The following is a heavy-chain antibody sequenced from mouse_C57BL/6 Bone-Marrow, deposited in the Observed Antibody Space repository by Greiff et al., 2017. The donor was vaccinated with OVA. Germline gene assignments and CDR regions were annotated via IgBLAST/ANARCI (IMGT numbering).Heavy chain of an antibody. CDR1: GYTFTDYY. J-gene: IGHJ3*01. Sequence: EVQLQQSGPELVKPGASVKISCKASGYTFTDYYMNWVKQSHGKSLEWIGDINPNNGGTSYNQKFKGKATLTVDKSSSTAYMELRSLTSEDSAVYYCARGLGQAWFAYWGQGTLVTVSA. CDR2: INPNNGGT. D-gene: IGHD4-1*01. CDR3: ARGLGQAWFAY. V-gene: IGHV1-26*01.